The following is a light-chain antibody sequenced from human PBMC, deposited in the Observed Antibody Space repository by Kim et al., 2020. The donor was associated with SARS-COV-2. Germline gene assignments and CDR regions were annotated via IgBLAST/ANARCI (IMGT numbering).Light chain of an antibody. CDR3: NSFVTGGMYV. Sequence: QSALTQPASVSGSPGQAITISCTGTGSDVGGYNYVSWYQQHPGKAPKLMIYDVNNRPSGVSNRFSVTKSGNTASLTISGVQAEDEADYYCNSFVTGGMYVCGTGTKVTVL. CDR2: DVN. V-gene: IGLV2-14*03. J-gene: IGLJ1*01. CDR1: GSDVGGYNY.